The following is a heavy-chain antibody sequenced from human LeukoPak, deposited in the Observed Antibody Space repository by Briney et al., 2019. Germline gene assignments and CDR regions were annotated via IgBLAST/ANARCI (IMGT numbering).Heavy chain of an antibody. J-gene: IGHJ4*02. CDR1: GFTFSSYA. V-gene: IGHV3-30*04. D-gene: IGHD2-2*01. CDR3: AVLGYCSSTSCSRFDY. Sequence: GGSLRLSCAASGFTFSSYAMHWVRQAPGKGLEWVAVISYDGSNKYYADSVKGRFTISRDNSKNTLYLQMNSLRAEDTAVYYCAVLGYCSSTSCSRFDYWGQGTLVTVSS. CDR2: ISYDGSNK.